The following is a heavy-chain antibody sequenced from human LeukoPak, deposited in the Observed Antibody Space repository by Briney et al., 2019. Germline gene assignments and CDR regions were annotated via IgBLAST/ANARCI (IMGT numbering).Heavy chain of an antibody. CDR1: GGSISSYY. D-gene: IGHD5-18*01. Sequence: SETLSLTCTVSGGSISSYYWSWIRQPPGKGLEWIGYIYYSGSTNYNPSLKSRVTISVDTSKNQFSLKLSSVTAADTAVYYCARGGIQLWLWGQGTLVTVSS. V-gene: IGHV4-59*08. CDR2: IYYSGST. CDR3: ARGGIQLWL. J-gene: IGHJ4*02.